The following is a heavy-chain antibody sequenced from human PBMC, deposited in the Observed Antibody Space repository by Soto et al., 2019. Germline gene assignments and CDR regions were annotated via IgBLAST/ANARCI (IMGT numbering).Heavy chain of an antibody. CDR1: GFTFSTYF. V-gene: IGHV3-21*01. Sequence: GGSLRLSCAASGFTFSTYFMKWVRQAPGKGLEWVSSMSTNSYYIYYADSVKGRFTISRDNAKNSLYLQMNSLRVEDTAVYYCARLSSGSIDYWGQGTLVTVSS. CDR3: ARLSSGSIDY. CDR2: MSTNSYYI. D-gene: IGHD3-22*01. J-gene: IGHJ4*02.